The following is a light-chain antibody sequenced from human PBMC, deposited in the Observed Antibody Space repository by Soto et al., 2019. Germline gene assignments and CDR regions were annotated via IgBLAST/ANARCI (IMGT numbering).Light chain of an antibody. V-gene: IGKV3-15*01. Sequence: ERVMRQSPATLSVSPWERAALSCRASQSVSGSLAWYQQKPGQAPRLLIYGASTRATGIPARFSGSGSGTEFTLTISSLLSEDFAVYYCQHYNNWPRTFGQGTKVEIK. J-gene: IGKJ1*01. CDR3: QHYNNWPRT. CDR1: QSVSGS. CDR2: GAS.